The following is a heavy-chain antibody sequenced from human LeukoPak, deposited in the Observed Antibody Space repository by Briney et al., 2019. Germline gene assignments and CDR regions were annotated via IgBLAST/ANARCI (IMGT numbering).Heavy chain of an antibody. CDR3: ARDFGWRPWGCFDY. Sequence: HSGGSLRLSCAASGFTFSSYWMSWVRQAPGKGLEWVANIKQDGSEKYYVDSVKGRFTISRDNAKNSLYLQMNSLRAEDTAVYYCARDFGWRPWGCFDYWGQGTLVTVSS. V-gene: IGHV3-7*01. CDR1: GFTFSSYW. J-gene: IGHJ4*02. D-gene: IGHD3-3*01. CDR2: IKQDGSEK.